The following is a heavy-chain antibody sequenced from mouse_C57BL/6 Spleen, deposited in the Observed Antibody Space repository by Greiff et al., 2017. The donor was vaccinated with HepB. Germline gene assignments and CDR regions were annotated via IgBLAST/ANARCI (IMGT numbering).Heavy chain of an antibody. V-gene: IGHV1-4*01. D-gene: IGHD2-13*01. Sequence: VQLQQSGAELARPGASVKMSCKASGYTFTSYTMHWVKQRPGQGLEWIGYINPSSGYTKYNQKFKDKATLTADKSSSTAYMQLSSLTSEDSAVYYCARASDYEVAWFAYWGQGTLVTVSA. J-gene: IGHJ3*01. CDR1: GYTFTSYT. CDR3: ARASDYEVAWFAY. CDR2: INPSSGYT.